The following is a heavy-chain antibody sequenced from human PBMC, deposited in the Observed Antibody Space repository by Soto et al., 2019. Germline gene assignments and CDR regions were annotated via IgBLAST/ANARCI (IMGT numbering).Heavy chain of an antibody. CDR1: GGSISRSDYY. Sequence: SETLSLTCIVSGGSISRSDYYWGWIRQPPGKGLEWIGSIYYTGSTYYSPSFQGQVTISADKSISTAYLQWSSLKASDTAMYYCARPNQFITSRGISWFDPWGQGTLVTVSS. J-gene: IGHJ5*02. V-gene: IGHV4-39*07. D-gene: IGHD6-6*01. CDR2: IYYTGST. CDR3: ARPNQFITSRGISWFDP.